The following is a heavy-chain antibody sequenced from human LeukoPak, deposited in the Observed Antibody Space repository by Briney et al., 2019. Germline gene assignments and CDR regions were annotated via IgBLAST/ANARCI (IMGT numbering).Heavy chain of an antibody. J-gene: IGHJ6*03. CDR3: AKDLHYYGSGNYMDV. CDR2: ISGSGGST. CDR1: GFTFSSYA. Sequence: GGSLRLSCAASGFTFSSYAMSWVRQAPGKGLEWVPAISGSGGSTYYADSVKGRFTISRDNSKNTLYLQMNSLRAEDTAVYYCAKDLHYYGSGNYMDVWGKGTTVTVSS. D-gene: IGHD3-10*01. V-gene: IGHV3-23*01.